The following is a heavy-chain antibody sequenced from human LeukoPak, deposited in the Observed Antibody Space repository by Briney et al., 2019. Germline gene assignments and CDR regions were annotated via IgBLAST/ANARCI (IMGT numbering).Heavy chain of an antibody. V-gene: IGHV3-21*04. Sequence: GGSLRLSCAASGFSFSTYNMNWVRQAPGKGLEWVSSISSGSSYISYADSVKGRFTISRDNAKNSLYMQMNSLRAEDTAVYYCARDDPRARYYFDYWGQGTLVTVSS. J-gene: IGHJ4*02. CDR3: ARDDPRARYYFDY. CDR1: GFSFSTYN. D-gene: IGHD2-2*01. CDR2: ISSGSSYI.